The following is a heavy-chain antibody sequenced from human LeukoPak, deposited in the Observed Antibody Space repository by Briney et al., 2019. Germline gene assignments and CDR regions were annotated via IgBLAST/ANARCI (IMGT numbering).Heavy chain of an antibody. D-gene: IGHD3-16*01. Sequence: PSGTLSLTCAVSGASISSSNWWSWVRQPPGKGLEWIGEIYHSGSTNYNPSLKSRVTISVDKSKNQSSLKLSSVTAADTAVYYCARGEFDGGVYFDYWGQGTLVTVSS. CDR3: ARGEFDGGVYFDY. CDR2: IYHSGST. V-gene: IGHV4-4*02. CDR1: GASISSSNW. J-gene: IGHJ4*02.